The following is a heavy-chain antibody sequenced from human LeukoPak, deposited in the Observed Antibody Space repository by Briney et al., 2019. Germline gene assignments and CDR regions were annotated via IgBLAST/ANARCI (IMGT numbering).Heavy chain of an antibody. CDR3: ARPSPNYFGSGSYYRADY. Sequence: GGSLRLSCAASGFPLTSYWMTWVRQAPGKGLEWVANINQDGSQKYYVDSVKGRFTISRDNAKNSPYLQMNSLRAEDTAVYYCARPSPNYFGSGSYYRADYWGQGTLLTVSS. V-gene: IGHV3-7*01. J-gene: IGHJ4*02. CDR1: GFPLTSYW. D-gene: IGHD3-10*01. CDR2: INQDGSQK.